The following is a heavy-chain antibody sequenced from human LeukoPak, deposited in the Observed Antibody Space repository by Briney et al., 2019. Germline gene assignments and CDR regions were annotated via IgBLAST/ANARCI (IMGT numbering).Heavy chain of an antibody. CDR3: ARDTIRTDEPSFDV. CDR2: IHSSGIT. D-gene: IGHD3-3*01. CDR1: GDPISTYY. V-gene: IGHV4-59*01. J-gene: IGHJ3*01. Sequence: PSETLSLTCTVSGDPISTYYWNWIRQSPERGLEWIGYIHSSGITYYNPALKSRVAISVDTSKNQFSLELNSVTAADTAMYFCARDTIRTDEPSFDVWGQGTMVTVSS.